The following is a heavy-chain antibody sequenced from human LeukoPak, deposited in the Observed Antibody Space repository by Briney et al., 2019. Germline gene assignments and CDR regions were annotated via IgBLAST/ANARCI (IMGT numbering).Heavy chain of an antibody. CDR3: ASSGCYYDSSGYWPPHAFDI. V-gene: IGHV3-33*01. D-gene: IGHD3-22*01. CDR2: IWYDGSNK. J-gene: IGHJ3*02. Sequence: GGSLRLSCAASGFTFSSYGMHWVRQAPGKGLEWVAVIWYDGSNKYYADSVKGRFTISRDNSKNTLYLQMNSLRAEDTAVYYCASSGCYYDSSGYWPPHAFDIWGQGTMVTVSS. CDR1: GFTFSSYG.